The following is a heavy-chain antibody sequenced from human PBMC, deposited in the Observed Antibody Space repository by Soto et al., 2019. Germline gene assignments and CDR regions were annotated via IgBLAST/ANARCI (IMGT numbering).Heavy chain of an antibody. Sequence: EVHLLESGGGLVHPGESLRLSCGASGFTFSTCVMTWVRQAPGKGLEWVSCITGSGTGTHYADSVKGRFTISRDNSKNTMYRQMNNLRVEDTGVYYCAKGLINGRWYAEDWGQGTLVTVSS. V-gene: IGHV3-23*01. D-gene: IGHD6-13*01. CDR1: GFTFSTCV. CDR2: ITGSGTGT. CDR3: AKGLINGRWYAED. J-gene: IGHJ4*02.